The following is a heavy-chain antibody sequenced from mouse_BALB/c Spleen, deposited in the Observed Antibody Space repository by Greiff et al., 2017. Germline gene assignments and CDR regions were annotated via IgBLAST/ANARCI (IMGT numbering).Heavy chain of an antibody. CDR1: GYTFTSYT. CDR3: ARTLRPYYAMDY. Sequence: QVQLKESAADLARPGASVKMSCKASGYTFTSYTMHWVKQRPGQGLEWIGYINPSSGYTEYNQKFKDKTTLTADKSSSTAYMQLSSLTSEDSAVYYCARTLRPYYAMDYWGQGTSVTVSS. J-gene: IGHJ4*01. V-gene: IGHV1-4*02. CDR2: INPSSGYT. D-gene: IGHD1-2*01.